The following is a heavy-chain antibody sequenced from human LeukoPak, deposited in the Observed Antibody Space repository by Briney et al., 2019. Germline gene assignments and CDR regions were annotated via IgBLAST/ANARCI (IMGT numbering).Heavy chain of an antibody. V-gene: IGHV4-31*03. J-gene: IGHJ4*02. CDR2: IYYSGST. CDR3: ARFTYHYDSSGYYYYLDY. CDR1: DGSFSRSGYY. Sequence: PSQTLSLTCTVSDGSFSRSGYYWSWNRQHPGKGLEWIGNIYYSGSTYYNPSLKSRITISVDTSKNQFSLKLNSVTAADTAVYYCARFTYHYDSSGYYYYLDYWGQGTLVTVSS. D-gene: IGHD3-22*01.